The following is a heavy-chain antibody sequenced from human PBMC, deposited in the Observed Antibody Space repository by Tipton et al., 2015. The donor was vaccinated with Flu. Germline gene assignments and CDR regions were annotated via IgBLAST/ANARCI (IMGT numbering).Heavy chain of an antibody. D-gene: IGHD6-19*01. V-gene: IGHV1-69*06. J-gene: IGHJ4*02. CDR1: GGTFNNYA. Sequence: QSGAEVKKPGSSVKVSCKASGGTFNNYAISWVRQAPGQGLEWMGGIIPIFDTTNYAQKFQGRVTISADKFTGTSYMEMSSLTSEDTAVYFCARSVDGVYGSGCDYWGQGTLVTVSS. CDR2: IIPIFDTT. CDR3: ARSVDGVYGSGCDY.